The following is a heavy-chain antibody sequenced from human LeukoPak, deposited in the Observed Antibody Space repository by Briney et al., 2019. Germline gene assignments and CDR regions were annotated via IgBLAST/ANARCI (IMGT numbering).Heavy chain of an antibody. Sequence: SETLSLTCTVSGGSISSSDYYWGWIRQPPGQGLEWIGTIWYDESTHCNPSLKSRVTISVDTSKNQFSLNLNSVTAADTAVYYCARTYYDFWSGYPRKYYYYYYMDVWGKGTTVTVSS. CDR1: GGSISSSDYY. CDR2: IWYDEST. J-gene: IGHJ6*03. CDR3: ARTYYDFWSGYPRKYYYYYYMDV. D-gene: IGHD3-3*01. V-gene: IGHV4-39*07.